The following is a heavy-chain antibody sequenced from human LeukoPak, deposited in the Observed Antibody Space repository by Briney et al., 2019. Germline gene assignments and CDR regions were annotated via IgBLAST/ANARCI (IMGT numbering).Heavy chain of an antibody. CDR3: ARDDDFWSGLT. D-gene: IGHD3-3*01. V-gene: IGHV4-4*07. Sequence: SETLSLTCTVSGGSLSRYYWSWIRQPAGKGLEWIGRIYTSGSTNYNPSLKSRVTMSVDTSKNHFSLRLSSVTAADTAVYYCARDDDFWSGLTWGQGTLVTVSS. CDR2: IYTSGST. CDR1: GGSLSRYY. J-gene: IGHJ5*02.